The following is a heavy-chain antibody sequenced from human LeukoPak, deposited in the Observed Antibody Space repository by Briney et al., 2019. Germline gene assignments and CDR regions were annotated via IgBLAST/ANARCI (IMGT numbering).Heavy chain of an antibody. D-gene: IGHD2-15*01. V-gene: IGHV3-23*01. Sequence: GGSLRLSCAASGFTFSSYAMSWARQAPGKGLEWISGISGSGGNTYYADSVKGRFTISRDISKNTLYLQMNSLRGEDTAVYYCAKPGDGCSGGSCYYFDYWGQGTLVTASS. CDR1: GFTFSSYA. CDR3: AKPGDGCSGGSCYYFDY. CDR2: ISGSGGNT. J-gene: IGHJ4*02.